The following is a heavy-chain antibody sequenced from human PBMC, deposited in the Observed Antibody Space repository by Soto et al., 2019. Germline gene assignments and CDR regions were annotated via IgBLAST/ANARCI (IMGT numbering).Heavy chain of an antibody. CDR2: IYPGDSDT. D-gene: IGHD6-13*01. CDR1: GYSFTSYW. Sequence: GGSLRLSCKGSGYSFTSYWIGWVRQMPGKGLEWMGIIYPGDSDTRYSPSFQGQVPISADKSISTAYLQWSSLKASDTAMYYCARLESSSWYDDAFDIWGQGTMVTVSS. V-gene: IGHV5-51*01. CDR3: ARLESSSWYDDAFDI. J-gene: IGHJ3*02.